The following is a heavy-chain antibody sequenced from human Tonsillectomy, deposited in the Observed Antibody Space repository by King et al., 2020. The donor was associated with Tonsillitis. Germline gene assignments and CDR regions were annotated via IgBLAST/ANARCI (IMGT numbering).Heavy chain of an antibody. CDR1: GFTFSSYW. D-gene: IGHD3-16*01. V-gene: IGHV3-7*01. J-gene: IGHJ3*02. CDR2: IKQDGSEK. CDR3: ARDPLGANTFDI. Sequence: QLVQSGGGLVQPGGSLRLSCAASGFTFSSYWMSWVRQAPGKGLEWLANIKQDGSEKYYVDSVKGRFTSSRDNAKNSLYLQMNSLRAEDTAVYYCARDPLGANTFDIWGQGTMVTVSS.